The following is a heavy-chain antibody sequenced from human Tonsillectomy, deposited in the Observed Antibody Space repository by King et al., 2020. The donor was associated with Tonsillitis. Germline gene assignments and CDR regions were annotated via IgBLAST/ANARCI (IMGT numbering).Heavy chain of an antibody. J-gene: IGHJ3*02. Sequence: QLVQSGAEVKKPGESLKISCKGSGYSFTSYWIGWVRQMPGKGLEWMGLIYPGDSDTRYSPSFQGQVTISADKSISTAYLQWSSLKASDTAMYYCARPPIAAAGTVGAFDIWGQGTMVTVSS. CDR1: GYSFTSYW. V-gene: IGHV5-51*03. CDR3: ARPPIAAAGTVGAFDI. D-gene: IGHD6-13*01. CDR2: IYPGDSDT.